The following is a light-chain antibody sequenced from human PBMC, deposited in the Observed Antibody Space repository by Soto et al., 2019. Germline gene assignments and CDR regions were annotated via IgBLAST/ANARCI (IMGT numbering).Light chain of an antibody. J-gene: IGKJ2*01. CDR3: QHYDSYPYT. CDR2: KAS. Sequence: DIHMDQSPSALSASVGDRVTITCRASQGVSHWLAWYQQKPGQAPKLVIYKASSLESGVPSRFSGRGSGTEFTLTIRDLQPDDFATYYCQHYDSYPYTFGQGTSLEIK. V-gene: IGKV1-5*03. CDR1: QGVSHW.